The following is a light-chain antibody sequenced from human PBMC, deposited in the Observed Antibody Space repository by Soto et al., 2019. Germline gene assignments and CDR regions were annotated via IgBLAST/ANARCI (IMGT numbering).Light chain of an antibody. Sequence: IQMTQSPSTLSASVGDRVTITCRASQGISSALAWYQQKPGKAPKLLISHASSLESGVPSRFSGSGSGTDFTLTISSLQPEDFATYHCQQFNTYPTFGGGTKVDIK. J-gene: IGKJ4*01. CDR3: QQFNTYPT. CDR2: HAS. V-gene: IGKV1-13*02. CDR1: QGISSA.